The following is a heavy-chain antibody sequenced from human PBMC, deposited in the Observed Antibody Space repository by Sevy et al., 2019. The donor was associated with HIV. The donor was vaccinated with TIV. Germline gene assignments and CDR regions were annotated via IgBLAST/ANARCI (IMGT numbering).Heavy chain of an antibody. Sequence: GGSLRLSCAASGFTFDDYAMHWVRQAPGKGLEWVSGISWNSGSIGYADSVKGRFTISRDNAKNSLYLQMNSLRAEDIGLYYCGKGMGGSGSYYPFDYWGQGTLVTVSS. CDR3: GKGMGGSGSYYPFDY. D-gene: IGHD3-10*01. CDR1: GFTFDDYA. J-gene: IGHJ4*02. CDR2: ISWNSGSI. V-gene: IGHV3-9*03.